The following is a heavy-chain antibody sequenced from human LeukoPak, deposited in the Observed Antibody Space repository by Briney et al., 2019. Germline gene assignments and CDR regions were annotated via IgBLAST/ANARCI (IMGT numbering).Heavy chain of an antibody. V-gene: IGHV1-2*02. J-gene: IGHJ4*02. CDR3: ARVGLIAARVGELDY. Sequence: ASVKVSCKASGYTFTGYYMHWVRQAPGQGLEWMGWINPNSGGTNYAQKFQGRVTMTRDTSISTAYMELSRLRSDDTAVYYCARVGLIAARVGELDYWGQGTLVTVSS. CDR2: INPNSGGT. CDR1: GYTFTGYY. D-gene: IGHD6-6*01.